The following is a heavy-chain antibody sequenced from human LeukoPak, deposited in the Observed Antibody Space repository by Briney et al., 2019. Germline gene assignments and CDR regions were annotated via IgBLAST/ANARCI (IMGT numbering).Heavy chain of an antibody. D-gene: IGHD3-10*01. CDR3: AKEISYYGSGSYYPYFDY. V-gene: IGHV3-23*01. CDR2: ISGSGGST. CDR1: GFTFSSYA. Sequence: GGSLRLSCAASGFTFSSYAMSWVRQAPGKGLEWVSAISGSGGSTYYADSGKGGFTISRDNSKNTLYLQMNRLRAEDTAVYYCAKEISYYGSGSYYPYFDYWGQGTLVTVSS. J-gene: IGHJ4*02.